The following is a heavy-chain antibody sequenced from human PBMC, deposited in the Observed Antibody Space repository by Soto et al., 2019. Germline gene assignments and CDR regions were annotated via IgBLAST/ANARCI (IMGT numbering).Heavy chain of an antibody. V-gene: IGHV3-21*01. CDR1: GFTFSSYS. Sequence: EVQLVESGGGLVKPGGSLRLSCAASGFTFSSYSMNWVRQAPGKGLEWVSSISSSSSYIYYADSVKGRFNISRDNAKNSLYLQMNSLRAEDTAVYYCARDNSRLRYFDPPEPNFDYWGQGTLVTVSS. CDR3: ARDNSRLRYFDPPEPNFDY. D-gene: IGHD3-9*01. CDR2: ISSSSSYI. J-gene: IGHJ4*02.